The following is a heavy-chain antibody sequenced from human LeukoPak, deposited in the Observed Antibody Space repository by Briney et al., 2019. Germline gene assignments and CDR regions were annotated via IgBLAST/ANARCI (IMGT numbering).Heavy chain of an antibody. V-gene: IGHV3-23*01. CDR2: YSGNGDNT. Sequence: GGSLRLSCAASGFIFSSFAMTWVRKAPGEGLEWVSGYSGNGDNTFYADSVRGRFTISRDNPRKTLYPHMNSLRAEDTAVYYCAKDVKYSNSWYHFDYWGQGTLVTVSS. J-gene: IGHJ4*02. CDR3: AKDVKYSNSWYHFDY. D-gene: IGHD6-6*01. CDR1: GFIFSSFA.